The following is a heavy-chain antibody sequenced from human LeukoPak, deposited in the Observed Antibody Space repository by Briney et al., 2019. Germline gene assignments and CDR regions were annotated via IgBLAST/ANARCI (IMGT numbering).Heavy chain of an antibody. D-gene: IGHD3-10*01. CDR1: GGSISSGSYY. CDR2: IYTSGTT. CDR3: TRESGNTFVRGARYYSFYMDV. J-gene: IGHJ6*03. Sequence: PSETLSLTCSVSGGSISSGSYYWSWIRQPAGTGLEWIGRIYTSGTTYYNPSLKSRVSISVDTSKNQFSLRLNSATAADTAVYYCTRESGNTFVRGARYYSFYMDVWGTGTTVTVSS. V-gene: IGHV4-61*02.